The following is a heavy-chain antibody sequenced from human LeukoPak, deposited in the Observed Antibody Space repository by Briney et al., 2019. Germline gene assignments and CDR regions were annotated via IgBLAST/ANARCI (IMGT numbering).Heavy chain of an antibody. Sequence: GGSLRLSCAASGSTFNNYGMHWVRQAPGKGLEWVAVIWYDGTNTYYADSVKGRFTISRDNSKNTLYLQMNSLRAEDTAVYYCARKPLSYSDYEVDYWGQGTLVTVSS. CDR3: ARKPLSYSDYEVDY. D-gene: IGHD4-11*01. CDR2: IWYDGTNT. J-gene: IGHJ4*02. CDR1: GSTFNNYG. V-gene: IGHV3-33*01.